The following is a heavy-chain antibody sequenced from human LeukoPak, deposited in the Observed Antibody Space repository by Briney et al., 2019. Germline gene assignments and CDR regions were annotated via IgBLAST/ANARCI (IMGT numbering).Heavy chain of an antibody. V-gene: IGHV3-21*01. Sequence: GSLRLSCAASGFTFSSYSMNWVRQAPGKGLEWVSSISSSSSYIYYADSVKGRFTISRDNAKNSLYLQMNSLRAEDTAVYYCARDWTEVGGASGGEYYFDYWGQGTLVTVSS. D-gene: IGHD3-10*01. CDR3: ARDWTEVGGASGGEYYFDY. J-gene: IGHJ4*02. CDR1: GFTFSSYS. CDR2: ISSSSSYI.